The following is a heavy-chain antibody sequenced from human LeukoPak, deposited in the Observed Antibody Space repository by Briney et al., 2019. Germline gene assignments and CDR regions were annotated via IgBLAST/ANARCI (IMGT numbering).Heavy chain of an antibody. CDR3: ARGRFLVWLLYELDY. D-gene: IGHD3-3*01. Sequence: GASVKVSCKASGYTFTNYYIHWVRQAPGQRREWRGWINTGNGNIRYSQEFQGRVTITRDTSASTAYMDLSSLRSEDMAVYYCARGRFLVWLLYELDYWGQGTLVTVSS. CDR2: INTGNGNI. J-gene: IGHJ4*02. CDR1: GYTFTNYY. V-gene: IGHV1-3*03.